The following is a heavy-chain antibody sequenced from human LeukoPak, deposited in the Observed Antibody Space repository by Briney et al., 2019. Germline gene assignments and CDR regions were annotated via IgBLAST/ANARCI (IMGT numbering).Heavy chain of an antibody. CDR2: MYYNGSM. V-gene: IGHV4-59*11. Sequence: SETLSLTCAVSGGSISSHYWSWIRQPPGKGLEWIGYMYYNGSMNYNPSLKSRVTISADTSKNQFSLKLSSVTAADTAVYYCASRYGSGSYGFDYWGQGTLVTVSS. CDR3: ASRYGSGSYGFDY. J-gene: IGHJ4*02. CDR1: GGSISSHY. D-gene: IGHD3-10*01.